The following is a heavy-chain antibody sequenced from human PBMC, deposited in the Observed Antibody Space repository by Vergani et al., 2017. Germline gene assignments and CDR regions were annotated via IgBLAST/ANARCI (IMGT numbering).Heavy chain of an antibody. CDR2: ISGSGVSA. V-gene: IGHV3-23*01. J-gene: IGHJ4*02. CDR3: ANQYFVSGNDLFDY. CDR1: EFTFSNYA. Sequence: EVQLLESGGGLVQPGGSLRLTCAASEFTFSNYAMNWVRQAPGKGLEWVSGISGSGVSAYYTDSVKGRFTISRDNSKNMLFLQMNNLRTEDTAIYYCANQYFVSGNDLFDYWGQGTLVTVSS. D-gene: IGHD3-10*01.